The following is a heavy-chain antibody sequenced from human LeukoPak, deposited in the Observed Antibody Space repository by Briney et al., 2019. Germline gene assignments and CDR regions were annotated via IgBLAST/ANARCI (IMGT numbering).Heavy chain of an antibody. Sequence: GGSLRLSCAASGFTFSTYNMNWLRQAPGKGLEWVSSITSGETYMYYADSVKGRFTISRDNAKNSLFLQVNSLRAEDTAVYYCARGVNYHGSGSYLRDWFDPWGQGTLVTVSS. CDR3: ARGVNYHGSGSYLRDWFDP. V-gene: IGHV3-21*01. J-gene: IGHJ5*02. CDR2: ITSGETYM. CDR1: GFTFSTYN. D-gene: IGHD3-10*01.